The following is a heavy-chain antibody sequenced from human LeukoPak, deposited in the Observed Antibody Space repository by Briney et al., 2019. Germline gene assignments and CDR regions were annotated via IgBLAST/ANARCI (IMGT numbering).Heavy chain of an antibody. CDR1: GGSFSGYY. J-gene: IGHJ4*02. D-gene: IGHD3-22*01. V-gene: IGHV4-34*01. Sequence: PSETLSLTCAVYGGSFSGYYWSWICQPPGKGLEWIGEINHSGSTNYNPSLKSRVTISVDTSKNQFSLKLSSVTAADTAVYYCARGRSDYLRYYFDHWGQGTLVTVSS. CDR2: INHSGST. CDR3: ARGRSDYLRYYFDH.